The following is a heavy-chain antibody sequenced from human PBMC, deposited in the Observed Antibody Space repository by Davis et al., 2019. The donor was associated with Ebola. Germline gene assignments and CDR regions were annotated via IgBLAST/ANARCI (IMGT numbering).Heavy chain of an antibody. CDR1: GGAINDYY. Sequence: PSETLSLTCTVSGGAINDYYWSWIRQPAGKGLEWIGRVYNSGATNYNPSLKSRVRMSIDSSKNQFSLNLRSVTAADTAVYYCARVRDFDFSSGFYDYAMDVWGQGTTVTVSS. D-gene: IGHD3-3*01. CDR3: ARVRDFDFSSGFYDYAMDV. J-gene: IGHJ6*02. CDR2: VYNSGAT. V-gene: IGHV4-4*07.